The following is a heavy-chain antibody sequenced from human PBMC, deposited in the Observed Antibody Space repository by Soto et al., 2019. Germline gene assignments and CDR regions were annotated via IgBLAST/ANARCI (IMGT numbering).Heavy chain of an antibody. J-gene: IGHJ4*02. CDR3: AREERHQPDY. D-gene: IGHD1-26*01. V-gene: IGHV3-30*04. CDR2: ISYDGRNK. Sequence: QVQLVESGGGVVQPGRSLRLSCAASGFSFSSYAMHWVRQAPGKGLEWVAVISYDGRNKYYADSVKGRITISRDNSNNTLDLEMNSLGGQDTAVYYCAREERHQPDYWGQGTLVPVSS. CDR1: GFSFSSYA.